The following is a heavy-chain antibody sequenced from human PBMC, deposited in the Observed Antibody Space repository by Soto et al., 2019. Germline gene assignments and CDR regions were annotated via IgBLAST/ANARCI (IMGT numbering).Heavy chain of an antibody. CDR3: AKGGVGSTSNAFDI. J-gene: IGHJ3*02. V-gene: IGHV3-30*18. CDR1: GFTFRSYG. Sequence: LRLSCAASGFTFRSYGMHWVRQAPGKGLEWVAVISYDGSNKYYADSVKGRFTISRDNSKNTLDLQMNSLRAEDTAVYYCAKGGVGSTSNAFDIWGQGTMVTVSS. CDR2: ISYDGSNK. D-gene: IGHD1-26*01.